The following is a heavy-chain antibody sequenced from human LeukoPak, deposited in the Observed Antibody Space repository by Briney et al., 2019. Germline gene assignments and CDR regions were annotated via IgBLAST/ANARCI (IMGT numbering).Heavy chain of an antibody. CDR2: IYYSGST. V-gene: IGHV4-39*01. D-gene: IGHD6-19*01. Sequence: SETLSLTCTVSGGSIISINYCWGYIRQHPGKGLEWIGSIYYSGSTYYSPSLKSRVSISVDTSKNQFSLKLNSVTAADTAVYYCARHFDSSGWPGRYFEYWGRGTLVTVSS. CDR3: ARHFDSSGWPGRYFEY. CDR1: GGSIISINYC. J-gene: IGHJ4*02.